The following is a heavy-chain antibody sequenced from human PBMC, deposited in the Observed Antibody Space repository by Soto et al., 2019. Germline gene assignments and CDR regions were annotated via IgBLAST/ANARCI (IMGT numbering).Heavy chain of an antibody. D-gene: IGHD2-21*02. CDR1: GYIFTDHC. CDR2: ICPGYSNI. J-gene: IGHJ6*01. Sequence: GESLKISCKGSGYIFTDHCIVWVRQMAGKGLEWVGIICPGYSNIIYSPSVQGQVTISADMSISTAYLQWSSLKASDTAIYYCARRHYCRGYCTIIPGYHCGMDGWGQGTTVPV. CDR3: ARRHYCRGYCTIIPGYHCGMDG. V-gene: IGHV5-51*01.